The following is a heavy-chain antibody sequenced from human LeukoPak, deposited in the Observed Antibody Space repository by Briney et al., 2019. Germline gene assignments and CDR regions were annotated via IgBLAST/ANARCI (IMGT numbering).Heavy chain of an antibody. V-gene: IGHV3-11*01. CDR3: ARDRYYDILTGYFDY. J-gene: IGHJ4*02. CDR2: ISSSGSTI. Sequence: GGSLRLSCAASGFTFSDYYMSWIRQAPGKGLEWVSYISSSGSTIYYVDSVKGRFTISRDNAKNSLYLQMNSLRAEDTAVYYCARDRYYDILTGYFDYWGQGTLVTVSS. CDR1: GFTFSDYY. D-gene: IGHD3-9*01.